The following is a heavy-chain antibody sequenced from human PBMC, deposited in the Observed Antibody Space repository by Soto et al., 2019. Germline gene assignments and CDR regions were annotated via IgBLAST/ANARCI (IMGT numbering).Heavy chain of an antibody. CDR2: ISGSGGST. CDR1: GFTFSSFA. J-gene: IGHJ4*02. D-gene: IGHD6-19*01. Sequence: EVQLLESGRGLVQPGGSLRLSCAASGFTFSSFAMSWVRQAPGKGLEWVSGISGSGGSTYYADSVEGRFTISRDNSKNTLYLQMNSLRGEDTAVYYCAKDRKSGSGWYWDYWGQGTLVTVSS. CDR3: AKDRKSGSGWYWDY. V-gene: IGHV3-23*01.